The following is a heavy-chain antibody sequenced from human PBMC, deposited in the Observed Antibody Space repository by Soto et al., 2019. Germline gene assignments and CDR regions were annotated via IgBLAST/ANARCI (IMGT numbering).Heavy chain of an antibody. Sequence: SETLSLTCTVSGGSLSRGGYFLSWIRQHPGKGLEWIGYIYYSGSTYYNPSLKSRVTISVDTSKNQFSLKLSSVTAADTAVYYCARETTVPRLFDYWGQGTLVTVSS. J-gene: IGHJ4*02. CDR1: GGSLSRGGYF. CDR2: IYYSGST. D-gene: IGHD4-17*01. V-gene: IGHV4-31*03. CDR3: ARETTVPRLFDY.